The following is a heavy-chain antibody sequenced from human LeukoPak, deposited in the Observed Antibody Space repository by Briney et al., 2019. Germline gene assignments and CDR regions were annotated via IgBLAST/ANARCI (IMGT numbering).Heavy chain of an antibody. CDR2: IRYDGSNK. CDR3: AKVRIAAAGIHYYYMDV. V-gene: IGHV3-30*02. D-gene: IGHD6-13*01. CDR1: GFTFSSYG. J-gene: IGHJ6*03. Sequence: PGGSLRLSCAASGFTFSSYGMHWVRQAPGKGLEWVAFIRYDGSNKYYADSVKGRFTISRDNSKNTLYLQMNSLRAEDTAVYYCAKVRIAAAGIHYYYMDVWGKGTTVTISS.